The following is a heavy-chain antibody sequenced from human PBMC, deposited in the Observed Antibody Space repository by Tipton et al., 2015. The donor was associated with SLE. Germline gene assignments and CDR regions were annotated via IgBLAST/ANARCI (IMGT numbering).Heavy chain of an antibody. CDR1: GGSISSGTYY. V-gene: IGHV4-61*02. D-gene: IGHD2-2*01. CDR2: IYTSGST. Sequence: TLSLTCTVSGGSISSGTYYWSWIRQPAGKGLEWIGRIYTSGSTHYDSSLKSRVTISLDTSKNQFSLKLSSVTAADTAVYYCARDNCSSTSCYGYYYMDVWGKGTTVTVSS. J-gene: IGHJ6*03. CDR3: ARDNCSSTSCYGYYYMDV.